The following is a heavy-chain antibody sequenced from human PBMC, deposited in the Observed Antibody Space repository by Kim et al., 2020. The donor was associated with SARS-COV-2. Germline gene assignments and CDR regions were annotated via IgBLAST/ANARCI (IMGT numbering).Heavy chain of an antibody. CDR2: INHSGST. V-gene: IGHV4-34*01. J-gene: IGHJ6*01. CDR3: ARGLRGVAARWYYYYYYG. D-gene: IGHD6-6*01. Sequence: SETLSLTCAVYGGSFSGYYWSWIRQPPGKGLEWIGEINHSGSTNYNPSLKSRVTISVDTSKNQFSLKLSSVTAADTAVYYCARGLRGVAARWYYYYYYG. CDR1: GGSFSGYY.